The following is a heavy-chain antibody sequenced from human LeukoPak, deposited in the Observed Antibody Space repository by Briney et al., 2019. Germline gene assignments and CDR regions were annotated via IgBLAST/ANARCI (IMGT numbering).Heavy chain of an antibody. CDR3: ARHAPFAYYEILTGYFEY. Sequence: SETLSLTCTVSGASISSSFYYWGWIRQTPGKGLEWIGSVNYRGNTYNNPPLKSRVTISVDTSENQFSLNLRSVTAADTAVYYCARHAPFAYYEILTGYFEYRGQGTLVIVSS. CDR2: VNYRGNT. J-gene: IGHJ4*02. CDR1: GASISSSFYY. V-gene: IGHV4-39*01. D-gene: IGHD3-9*01.